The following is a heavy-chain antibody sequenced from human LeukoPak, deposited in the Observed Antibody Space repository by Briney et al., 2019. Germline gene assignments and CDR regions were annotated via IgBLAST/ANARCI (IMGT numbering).Heavy chain of an antibody. D-gene: IGHD6-19*01. CDR1: GYPFTNYG. J-gene: IGHJ4*02. V-gene: IGHV1-18*01. CDR3: ARDAYSSGWYEGY. CDR2: ISTYTGNT. Sequence: ASVKVSCKASGYPFTNYGISWVRQAPGQGLEWMGWISTYTGNTKYAQRFQGRVIMTTDTSTSTAYMELRSLRSDDTAVYYCARDAYSSGWYEGYWGQGTLVTVSS.